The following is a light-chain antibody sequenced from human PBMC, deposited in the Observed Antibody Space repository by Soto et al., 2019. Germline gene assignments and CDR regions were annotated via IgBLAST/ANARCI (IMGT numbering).Light chain of an antibody. J-gene: IGKJ1*01. CDR2: HAS. CDR3: QRYMIYSEA. CDR1: QRISNW. V-gene: IGKV1-5*01. Sequence: LSVSVGARSLKTYRASQRISNWWAWYQQKPGTAPKVLIYHASNLQSGVPSRFSGIGSGTEFTLTIGILQPDHFATYYFQRYMIYSEAIGQGTKVDI.